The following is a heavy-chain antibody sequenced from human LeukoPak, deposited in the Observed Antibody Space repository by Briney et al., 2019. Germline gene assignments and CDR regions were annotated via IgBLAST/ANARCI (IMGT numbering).Heavy chain of an antibody. D-gene: IGHD6-19*01. Sequence: GASVKVSCKASGYTFTSYGISWVRQAPGQGLEWMGWISAYNGNTNYAQKLQGRVTMTRDTSTSTVYMELSSLRSEDTAVYYCARERRWLVYNWFDPWGQGTLVTVSS. CDR1: GYTFTSYG. V-gene: IGHV1-18*01. J-gene: IGHJ5*02. CDR3: ARERRWLVYNWFDP. CDR2: ISAYNGNT.